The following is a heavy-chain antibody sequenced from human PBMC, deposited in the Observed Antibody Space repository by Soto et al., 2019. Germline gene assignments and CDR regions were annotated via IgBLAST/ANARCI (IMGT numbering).Heavy chain of an antibody. J-gene: IGHJ4*02. V-gene: IGHV3-72*01. Sequence: EMQLAESGGGLVQPGGSLRLSCAASGFTFSDHYMDWVRQAPGKGLEWVGRSKNKADSYAAVYAASGQGRFTISRDASKNLLFLQMNSLKTEDTAVYYCLRDRGSARNFWGQGTLVTVSS. CDR2: SKNKADSYAA. D-gene: IGHD1-26*01. CDR1: GFTFSDHY. CDR3: LRDRGSARNF.